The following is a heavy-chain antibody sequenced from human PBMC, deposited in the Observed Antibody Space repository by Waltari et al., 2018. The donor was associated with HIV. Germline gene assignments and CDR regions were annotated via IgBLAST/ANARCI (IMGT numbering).Heavy chain of an antibody. CDR1: GGSISSSSYY. V-gene: IGHV4-39*01. CDR2: IYYSGGT. CDR3: ARRHACSGGSCYNYFDY. D-gene: IGHD2-15*01. J-gene: IGHJ4*02. Sequence: QLQLQESGPGLVKPSETLSLTCTVSGGSISSSSYYWGWIRQPPGKGLEWIGSIYYSGGTDYNPSLKSRVTISVDTSKNQFSLKLSSVTAADTAVYYCARRHACSGGSCYNYFDYWGQGTLVTVSS.